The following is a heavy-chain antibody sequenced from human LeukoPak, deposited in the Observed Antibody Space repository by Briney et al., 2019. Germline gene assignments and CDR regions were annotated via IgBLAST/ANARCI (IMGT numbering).Heavy chain of an antibody. J-gene: IGHJ3*02. Sequence: SGGSLRLSCAASGFTFSSYAMHWVHQAPGKGLEWAAVISYDGSNKYYADSVKGRFTISRDNSKNTLYLQMNSLRAEDTAVYYCASGVVVTNAFDIWGQGTMVTVSS. CDR3: ASGVVVTNAFDI. V-gene: IGHV3-30-3*01. CDR2: ISYDGSNK. CDR1: GFTFSSYA. D-gene: IGHD2-21*02.